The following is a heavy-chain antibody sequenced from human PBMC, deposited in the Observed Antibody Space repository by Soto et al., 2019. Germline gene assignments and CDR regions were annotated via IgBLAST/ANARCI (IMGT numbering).Heavy chain of an antibody. CDR1: GGSFSGYY. D-gene: IGHD6-6*01. CDR2: INHSGST. V-gene: IGHV4-34*01. Sequence: PSETLSLTCAVYGGSFSGYYWSWIRQPPGRGLEWIGEINHSGSTNYNPSLKSRVTISVDTSKNQFFLKLSSVTAADTAVYYCASLNQLAARTSRDWFDPCGQGTLVTVSS. CDR3: ASLNQLAARTSRDWFDP. J-gene: IGHJ5*02.